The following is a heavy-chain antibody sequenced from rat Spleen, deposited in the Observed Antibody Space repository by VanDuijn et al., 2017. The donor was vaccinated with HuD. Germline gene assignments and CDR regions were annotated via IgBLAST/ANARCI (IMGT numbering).Heavy chain of an antibody. CDR2: ISYDGSST. CDR3: ARASWYFDF. CDR1: GFTFSDYN. J-gene: IGHJ1*01. Sequence: EVQLVESGGGLVQPGRSLKLSCAASGFTFSDYNMAWVRQAPKKGLEWVATISYDGSSTYYRDSVKGRFTISRDNAQNTLYLQMSKLGSEDTAIYYCARASWYFDFWGPGTMVTVSS. V-gene: IGHV5-7*01.